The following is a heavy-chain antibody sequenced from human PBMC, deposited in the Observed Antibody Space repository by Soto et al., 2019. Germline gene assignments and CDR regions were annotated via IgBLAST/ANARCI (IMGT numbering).Heavy chain of an antibody. Sequence: ASVKVSWKASGYAFTSYVISWVRQAPGQGLEWMGWISAYNGNTKYAQKLQGRVTMTTDTSTSTAYMELRSLRSDDTAVYYCAREPNYFDYWGQGTLVTVSS. V-gene: IGHV1-18*01. CDR3: AREPNYFDY. CDR2: ISAYNGNT. CDR1: GYAFTSYV. J-gene: IGHJ4*02.